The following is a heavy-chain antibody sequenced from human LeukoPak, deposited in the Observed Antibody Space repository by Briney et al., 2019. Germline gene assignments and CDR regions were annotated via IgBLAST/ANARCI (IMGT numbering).Heavy chain of an antibody. CDR1: GGATFSSDG. Sequence: SVKVSCKASGGATFSSDGISWVWQAPGQGLEWMGGIIPMFGTTNYAQKFRGRVTITVDESTTTAYMELNSLTSEDTAVYYCARAMVRGVIIARFGMDVWGRGTAVTVSS. D-gene: IGHD3-10*01. J-gene: IGHJ6*04. CDR3: ARAMVRGVIIARFGMDV. CDR2: IIPMFGTT. V-gene: IGHV1-69*13.